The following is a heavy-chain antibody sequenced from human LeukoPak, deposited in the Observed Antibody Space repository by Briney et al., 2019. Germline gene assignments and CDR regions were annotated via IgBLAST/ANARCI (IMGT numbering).Heavy chain of an antibody. CDR1: GFTFSSYG. CDR3: ARVPIAYYYYGMDV. D-gene: IGHD3-22*01. J-gene: IGHJ6*02. Sequence: GGSLRLSCAASGFTFSSYGIHWVRQAPGKGLEWVAVIWYDGSNKYYADSVKGRFTISRDNSKNTLYLQMNSLRAEDTAVYYCARVPIAYYYYGMDVWGQGTTVTVSS. V-gene: IGHV3-33*01. CDR2: IWYDGSNK.